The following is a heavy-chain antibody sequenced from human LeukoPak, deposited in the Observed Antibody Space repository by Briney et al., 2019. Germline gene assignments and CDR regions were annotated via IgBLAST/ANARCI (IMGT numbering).Heavy chain of an antibody. D-gene: IGHD2-2*01. CDR2: IYYSGST. Sequence: PSETLSLTCTVSGGSISSYYWSWIRQPPGKGLEWIGYIYYSGSTSYNPSLKSRVTISVDTSKNQFSLKLSSVTAADTAVYYCVRSYCSSTSCPDAFDIWGQGTMVTVSS. CDR1: GGSISSYY. J-gene: IGHJ3*02. CDR3: VRSYCSSTSCPDAFDI. V-gene: IGHV4-59*01.